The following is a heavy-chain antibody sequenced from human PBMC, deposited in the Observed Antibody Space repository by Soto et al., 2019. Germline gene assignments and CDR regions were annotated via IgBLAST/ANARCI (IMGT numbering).Heavy chain of an antibody. J-gene: IGHJ4*02. CDR1: GFSLSTSGVG. V-gene: IGHV2-5*02. CDR2: IYWDDDK. Sequence: QITLKESGPTLVKPTQTLTLTCTFSGFSLSTSGVGVGWIRQPPGKALEWLALIYWDDDKRNSPFLKSRLTXXXXXXXXXXXXXXXXXXXXXXXXXXXXXXXXXXXXXXXXXXXXXDYWGQGTLVTVSS. CDR3: XXXXXXXXXXXXXXXXXXDY.